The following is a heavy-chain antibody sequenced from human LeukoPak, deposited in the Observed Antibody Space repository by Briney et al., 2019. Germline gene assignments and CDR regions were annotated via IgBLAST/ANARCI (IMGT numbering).Heavy chain of an antibody. J-gene: IGHJ4*02. CDR1: GGSISSHY. Sequence: SETLSLTCTVSGGSISSHYWSWIRQPPGKGLEWIGYIYYSGSTNYNPSLKSRVTISVETSKNQFSLKLSSVTAADTAVYYCARDLGYWGQGTLVTVSS. V-gene: IGHV4-59*11. CDR2: IYYSGST. CDR3: ARDLGY.